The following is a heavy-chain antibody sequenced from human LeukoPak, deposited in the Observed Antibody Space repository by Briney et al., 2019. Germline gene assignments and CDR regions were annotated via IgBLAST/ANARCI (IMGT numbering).Heavy chain of an antibody. CDR2: IWYDGSNK. V-gene: IGHV3-33*01. Sequence: PWGSLRLSCAASGFTFSSYGMHWVRQAPGKGLEWVAVIWYDGSNKYYADSVKGRFTISRDNSKNTLYLQMNSLRAEDTAVYYCARASESNWFDPWGQRTLVTVSS. CDR3: ARASESNWFDP. J-gene: IGHJ5*02. CDR1: GFTFSSYG.